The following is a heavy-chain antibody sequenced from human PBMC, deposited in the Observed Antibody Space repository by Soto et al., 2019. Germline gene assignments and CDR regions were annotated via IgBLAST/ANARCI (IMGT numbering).Heavy chain of an antibody. V-gene: IGHV1-46*01. CDR2: INPSGGST. J-gene: IGHJ5*02. D-gene: IGHD4-17*01. CDR1: GYTFTTYN. Sequence: ASVKVSCKASGYTFTTYNMHWVRQAPGQGLEWMGIINPSGGSTNYAQRFQGRVTMTSDTSTSTVYMELSSLRTDDTAVYYCARVVVPTTVTTSNWFDPWGQGTLVTVPS. CDR3: ARVVVPTTVTTSNWFDP.